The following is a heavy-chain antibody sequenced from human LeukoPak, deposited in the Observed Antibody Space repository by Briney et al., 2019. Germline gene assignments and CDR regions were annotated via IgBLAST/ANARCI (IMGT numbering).Heavy chain of an antibody. CDR3: ARAPVDYYDSSGYT. Sequence: SETLSLTCTVSGGSISSYYWSWIRQPPGEGLEWIGYIYYSGSTNYNPSLKSRVTISVDTSKNQFSLKLSSVTAADTAVYYCARAPVDYYDSSGYTWGQGTLVTVSS. V-gene: IGHV4-59*01. D-gene: IGHD3-22*01. CDR2: IYYSGST. CDR1: GGSISSYY. J-gene: IGHJ5*02.